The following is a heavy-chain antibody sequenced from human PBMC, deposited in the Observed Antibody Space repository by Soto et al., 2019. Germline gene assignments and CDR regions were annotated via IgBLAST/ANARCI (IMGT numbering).Heavy chain of an antibody. D-gene: IGHD6-13*01. Sequence: QLQLQESGPGLVKPLETLSLTCAVSGGSISSSSFYWGWIRQPPGKGLEWIGSIYYSGSTYYNPSLNSRVTLSGDTSKHPFALKLSSVTAAGTAVYYCARHRWAHSRTWGYWFDPWGQGTLVTVSS. V-gene: IGHV4-39*01. CDR3: ARHRWAHSRTWGYWFDP. J-gene: IGHJ5*02. CDR1: GGSISSSSFY. CDR2: IYYSGST.